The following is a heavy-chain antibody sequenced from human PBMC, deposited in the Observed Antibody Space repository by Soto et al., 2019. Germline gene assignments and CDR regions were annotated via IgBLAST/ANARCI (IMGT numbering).Heavy chain of an antibody. J-gene: IGHJ1*01. CDR2: IYYSGST. CDR1: GGSISSYY. CDR3: ASTINMVRGVIRQMDFQH. D-gene: IGHD3-10*01. Sequence: SETLSLTCTVSGGSISSYYWSWIRQPPGKGLEWIGYIYYSGSTNYNPSLKSRVTIAVDTSKNQFSLKLTSVTAADTAVYFCASTINMVRGVIRQMDFQHWGQGTLVTVSS. V-gene: IGHV4-59*01.